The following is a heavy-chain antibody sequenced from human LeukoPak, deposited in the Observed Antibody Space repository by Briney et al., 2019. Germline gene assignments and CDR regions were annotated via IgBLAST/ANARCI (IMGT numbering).Heavy chain of an antibody. D-gene: IGHD6-13*01. J-gene: IGHJ4*02. CDR1: GYSFTNYW. V-gene: IGHV5-51*01. CDR3: ARGKWGTSSSSYLNY. CDR2: IYPGDSDT. Sequence: GESLKISCKGSGYSFTNYWIGWVRQMPGKGLEWMGIIYPGDSDTRYSLSFQGQVTISADKSISTAYLQWSSLKASDTAMYYCARGKWGTSSSSYLNYWGQGTLVTVSS.